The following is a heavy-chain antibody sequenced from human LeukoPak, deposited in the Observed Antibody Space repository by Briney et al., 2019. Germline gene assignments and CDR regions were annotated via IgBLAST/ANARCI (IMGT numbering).Heavy chain of an antibody. Sequence: SETLSLTCTVSGGSISSYYWSWIRQPPGKGLEWIGYIYYSGSTNYNPSLKSRVTISVDTSKNQFSLKLSSVTAADTAVYYCARGQGYSYGYEWFDPWGQGTLVTVSS. V-gene: IGHV4-59*01. CDR3: ARGQGYSYGYEWFDP. CDR1: GGSISSYY. D-gene: IGHD5-18*01. CDR2: IYYSGST. J-gene: IGHJ5*02.